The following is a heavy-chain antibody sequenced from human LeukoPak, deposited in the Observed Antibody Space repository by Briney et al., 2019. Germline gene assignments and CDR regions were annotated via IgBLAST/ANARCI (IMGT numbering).Heavy chain of an antibody. CDR2: MNPNSGNT. J-gene: IGHJ4*02. Sequence: ASVKVSCQASGYTFTSYDINWLRQATGQGLEWMGWMNPNSGNTGYEQKFQGRVSMTRNTSISTAYMELSSLRSEDTAVYYCARAPNSGTLGEDYWGQGTLVTVSS. CDR3: ARAPNSGTLGEDY. V-gene: IGHV1-8*01. D-gene: IGHD1-26*01. CDR1: GYTFTSYD.